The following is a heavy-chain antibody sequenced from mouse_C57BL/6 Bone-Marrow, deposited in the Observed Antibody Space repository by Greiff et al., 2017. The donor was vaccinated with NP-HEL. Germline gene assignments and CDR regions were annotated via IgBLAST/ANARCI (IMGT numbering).Heavy chain of an antibody. V-gene: IGHV1-64*01. CDR2: IHPNSGST. CDR3: AANWDEETWFAY. Sequence: QVQLQQSGAELVKPGASVKLSCKASGYTFTSYWMHWVKQRPGQGLEWIGMIHPNSGSTNYNEKFKSKATLTVDKSSSTAYMQLSSLTSEDSAVYYCAANWDEETWFAYWGQGTLVTVSA. J-gene: IGHJ3*01. D-gene: IGHD4-1*01. CDR1: GYTFTSYW.